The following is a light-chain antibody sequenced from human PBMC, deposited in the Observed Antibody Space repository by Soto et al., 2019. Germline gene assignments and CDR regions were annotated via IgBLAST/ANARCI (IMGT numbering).Light chain of an antibody. CDR3: QQYTNYPWT. V-gene: IGKV1-5*03. CDR2: KAS. J-gene: IGKJ1*01. Sequence: DIQMTQSPSTLSASVGDRVTITCRASQSISSWLAWYQQKPGEAPKLLIYKASTLEGGVPSRFSGSGSGTEFTLTISSLQPDDFATYYCQQYTNYPWTFGQGTKVDIK. CDR1: QSISSW.